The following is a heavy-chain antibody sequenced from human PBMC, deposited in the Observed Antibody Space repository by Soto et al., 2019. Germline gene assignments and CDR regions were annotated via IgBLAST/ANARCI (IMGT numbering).Heavy chain of an antibody. CDR1: CGSISSGDYY. J-gene: IGHJ5*02. D-gene: IGHD3-22*01. Sequence: SETLSLTCTVSCGSISSGDYYWSWIRQPPGKGLEWIGYIYYSGSTYYNPSLKSRVTISVDTSKNQFSLKLSSVTAADTAVYYCASDSGGTMRDDPWGQGTLVTLSS. CDR2: IYYSGST. V-gene: IGHV4-30-4*01. CDR3: ASDSGGTMRDDP.